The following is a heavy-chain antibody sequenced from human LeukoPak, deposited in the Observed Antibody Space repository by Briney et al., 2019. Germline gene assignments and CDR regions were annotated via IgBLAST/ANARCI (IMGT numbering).Heavy chain of an antibody. Sequence: GGSLRLSCAASGFTLSSYWMSWVRQAPGKGLEWVASINPDGSDKKYVDSVKGRFTISRDNAENSLYLQMNSLRVEDTAFYYCARLTSMVTTFVYWGQGALVTVSS. J-gene: IGHJ4*02. CDR2: INPDGSDK. CDR1: GFTLSSYW. D-gene: IGHD5-18*01. CDR3: ARLTSMVTTFVY. V-gene: IGHV3-7*01.